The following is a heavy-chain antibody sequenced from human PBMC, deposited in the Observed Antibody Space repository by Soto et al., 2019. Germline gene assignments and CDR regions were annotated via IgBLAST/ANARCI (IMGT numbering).Heavy chain of an antibody. CDR1: GLTFNRYW. CDR3: ASVFFNGGNCYIYYLASSARGIPDP. D-gene: IGHD2-15*01. CDR2: INTDGTNS. V-gene: IGHV3-74*01. Sequence: GGSLRLSCAASGLTFNRYWMHWVRHAPGKGLVWVSHINTDGTNSNYADSVKGRFTISRDNAKSTLFLKKNSLRDENTAVYYYASVFFNGGNCYIYYLASSARGIPDP. J-gene: IGHJ5*02.